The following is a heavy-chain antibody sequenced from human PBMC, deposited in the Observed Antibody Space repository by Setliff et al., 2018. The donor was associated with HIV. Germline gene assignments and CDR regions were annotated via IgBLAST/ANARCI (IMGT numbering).Heavy chain of an antibody. D-gene: IGHD2-2*01. V-gene: IGHV4-61*02. Sequence: SETLSLTCTVSGGSISSRSYYWSWLRQPAGKGLEWIGRIYSNGKTDYNPSLKSRVTISEDTSKNQFSLKVNSVTAADTAVYYCASRVPAARHFDYWGRGALVTVSS. CDR3: ASRVPAARHFDY. CDR2: IYSNGKT. CDR1: GGSISSRSYY. J-gene: IGHJ4*02.